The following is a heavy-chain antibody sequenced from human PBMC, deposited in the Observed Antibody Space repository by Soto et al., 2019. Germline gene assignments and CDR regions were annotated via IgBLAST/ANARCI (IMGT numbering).Heavy chain of an antibody. D-gene: IGHD2-15*01. CDR2: IIPIFGTA. CDR1: GGTFSSYA. Sequence: QVQLVQSGAEVKKPGSSVKVSCKASGGTFSSYAISWVRQAPGQGLEWMGGIIPIFGTANYAQKFQGRVTITADESTSTAYMELSSLRSEDTAVYYCARDKSLGVAATPYYYYGMDVWDQGTTVTVSS. CDR3: ARDKSLGVAATPYYYYGMDV. V-gene: IGHV1-69*01. J-gene: IGHJ6*02.